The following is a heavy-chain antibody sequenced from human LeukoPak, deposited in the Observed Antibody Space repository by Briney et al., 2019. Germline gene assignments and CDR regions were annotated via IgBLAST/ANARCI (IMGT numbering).Heavy chain of an antibody. CDR2: ISSSSSYI. Sequence: GGSLRLSCAASGFTFSSYSMNWVRQAPGKGLEWVSSISSSSSYIYYADSVKGRFTISRDNAKNSLYLQMNSLRAEDTAVYYCARDRHPYYYDSSAYYSPFDYWGQGTLVTVSS. V-gene: IGHV3-21*01. CDR1: GFTFSSYS. CDR3: ARDRHPYYYDSSAYYSPFDY. D-gene: IGHD3-22*01. J-gene: IGHJ4*02.